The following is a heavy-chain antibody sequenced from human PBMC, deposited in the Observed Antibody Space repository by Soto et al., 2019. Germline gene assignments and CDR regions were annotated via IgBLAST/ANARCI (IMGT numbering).Heavy chain of an antibody. CDR1: GFSFSAYG. J-gene: IGHJ4*02. Sequence: LVESGGGVVQPGRSLRLSCEASGFSFSAYGMHWVRQAPGKGLEWVAVIWFDGSNQYYVDSVKGRFTISRDNSKNTLHLQMTSLRVEDTAVYYCARDMLGEQQLVLWGQGTLVPVSS. V-gene: IGHV3-33*01. CDR2: IWFDGSNQ. CDR3: ARDMLGEQQLVL. D-gene: IGHD6-13*01.